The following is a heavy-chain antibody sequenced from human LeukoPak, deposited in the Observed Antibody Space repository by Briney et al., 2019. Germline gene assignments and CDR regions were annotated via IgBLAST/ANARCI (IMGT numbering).Heavy chain of an antibody. CDR1: GFTFSLYT. CDR3: ARDRCSTTSCPVDY. J-gene: IGHJ4*02. D-gene: IGHD2-2*01. Sequence: AGGSLRLSCAASGFTFSLYTMNWVRQAPGKGLEWVSFISTSTTYVYYADSVKGRFTISRDNAKNSLYLQMNNLRVEDTAVYYCARDRCSTTSCPVDYWGQGTLVTVSS. V-gene: IGHV3-21*06. CDR2: ISTSTTYV.